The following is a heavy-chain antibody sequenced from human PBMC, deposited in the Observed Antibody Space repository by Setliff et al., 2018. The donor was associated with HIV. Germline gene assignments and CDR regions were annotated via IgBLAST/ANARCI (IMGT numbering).Heavy chain of an antibody. D-gene: IGHD6-13*01. CDR1: GYSFVDFW. CDR2: IYGTGFGA. Sequence: PGESLKISCHLSGYSFVDFWIGWVRQMPGKGLEWVGFIYGTGFGARYSPSFEGQVTISADSSIATAYLQWSSLKASDTAIYYCARHGEAGDYMDVWGQGTTVTVSS. J-gene: IGHJ6*03. CDR3: ARHGEAGDYMDV. V-gene: IGHV5-51*01.